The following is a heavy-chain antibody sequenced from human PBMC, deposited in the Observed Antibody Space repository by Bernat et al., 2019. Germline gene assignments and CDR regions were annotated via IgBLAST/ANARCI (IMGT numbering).Heavy chain of an antibody. J-gene: IGHJ4*02. CDR3: ASDSPRGDY. CDR1: GFRFSDYY. Sequence: QVQLVESGGGLVKPGGSLRLSYAASGFRFSDYYMAWIRQAPGKGLEWVSYISSGSRYTDSADSVKGRFTISRDDVKNSLYLQMDSLRAEDTAVYYCASDSPRGDYWGQGTLVTVSS. D-gene: IGHD3-10*01. CDR2: ISSGSRYT. V-gene: IGHV3-11*05.